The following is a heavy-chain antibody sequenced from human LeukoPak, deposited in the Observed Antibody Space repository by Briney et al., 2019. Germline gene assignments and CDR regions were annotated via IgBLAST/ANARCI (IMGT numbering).Heavy chain of an antibody. D-gene: IGHD2-2*01. Sequence: GRSLRLSCAASGFTFSDYGMHWVRQAPGKGLEWVAVISYDGSNKYYADSVKGRFTISRDNSKNTLYLQMNSLRAEDTAVYYCARAIAPIVVVPAALDYWGQGTLVTVSS. CDR2: ISYDGSNK. V-gene: IGHV3-30*03. CDR3: ARAIAPIVVVPAALDY. CDR1: GFTFSDYG. J-gene: IGHJ4*02.